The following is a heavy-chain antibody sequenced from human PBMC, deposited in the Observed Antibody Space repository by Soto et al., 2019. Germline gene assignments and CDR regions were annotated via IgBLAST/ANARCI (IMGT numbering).Heavy chain of an antibody. CDR3: ARRDYSTSSLGPFDY. J-gene: IGHJ4*02. CDR2: VHYSGST. D-gene: IGHD6-6*01. CDR1: GGSISRHY. V-gene: IGHV4-59*11. Sequence: QVQLQESGPGLVKPSETLSLTCVVSGGSISRHYWSWIRQPPGSGLEWIGFVHYSGSTSYSPSLRSRVTMSLDTSNNQFSLNLSSVTAADTAFYFCARRDYSTSSLGPFDYWGQGILVTVSS.